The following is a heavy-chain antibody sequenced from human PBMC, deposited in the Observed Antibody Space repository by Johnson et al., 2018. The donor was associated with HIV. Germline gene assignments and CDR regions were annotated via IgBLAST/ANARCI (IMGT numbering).Heavy chain of an antibody. Sequence: VQLVESGGGLVQPGGSLRLSCAASGFTFSSYWMHWVRQAPGKGLVWVSRINWNGGRTGYADSVKGRFTISRDNAKNSLYLQMNSLRAEDTALYYCARGNYYGSGSYGAFDIWGQGTMVTVSS. CDR3: ARGNYYGSGSYGAFDI. CDR2: INWNGGRT. D-gene: IGHD3-10*01. J-gene: IGHJ3*02. V-gene: IGHV3-74*01. CDR1: GFTFSSYW.